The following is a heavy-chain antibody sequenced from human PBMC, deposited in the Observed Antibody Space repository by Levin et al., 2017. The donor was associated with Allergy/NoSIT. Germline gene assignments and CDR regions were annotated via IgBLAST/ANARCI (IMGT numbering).Heavy chain of an antibody. CDR3: ARQAGYSSGWYVLGLDY. CDR2: INPSGGST. V-gene: IGHV1-46*01. Sequence: ASVKVSCKASGYTFTSYYMHWVRQAPGQGLEWMGIINPSGGSTSYAQEFQGRVTMTRDTSTSTVYMELSSLRSEDTDVYYCARQAGYSSGWYVLGLDYWGQGTLVTVSS. CDR1: GYTFTSYY. D-gene: IGHD6-19*01. J-gene: IGHJ4*02.